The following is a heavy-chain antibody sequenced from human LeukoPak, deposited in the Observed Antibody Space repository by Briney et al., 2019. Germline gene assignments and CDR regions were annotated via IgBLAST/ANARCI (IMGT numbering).Heavy chain of an antibody. J-gene: IGHJ1*01. V-gene: IGHV3-11*01. Sequence: GGSLRLSCAASGFIFSPYAMSWIRQAPGKGLEWVSYISSSGSTIYYADSVKGRFTISRDNAKNSLYLQMNSLRAEDTAVYYCARGGYSYGREYFQHWGQGTLVTVSS. CDR2: ISSSGSTI. CDR3: ARGGYSYGREYFQH. CDR1: GFIFSPYA. D-gene: IGHD5-18*01.